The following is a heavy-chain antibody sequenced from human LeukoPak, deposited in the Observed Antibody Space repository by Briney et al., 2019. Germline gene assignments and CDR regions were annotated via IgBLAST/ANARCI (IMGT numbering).Heavy chain of an antibody. J-gene: IGHJ4*02. CDR1: GFTFSDYY. V-gene: IGHV3-11*01. CDR2: ISSTGFTI. CDR3: ARGIDYSTLDY. Sequence: PGGSLRLSCAASGFTFSDYYISWIRQAPGRGLKWISYISSTGFTIYYADSVKGRFTISRDNAENSVSLQMNSLTAEDTAVYYCARGIDYSTLDYWGQGNLVTVSS. D-gene: IGHD4-11*01.